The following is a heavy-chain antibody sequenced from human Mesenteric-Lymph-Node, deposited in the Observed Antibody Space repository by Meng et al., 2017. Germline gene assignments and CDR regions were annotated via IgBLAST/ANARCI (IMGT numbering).Heavy chain of an antibody. Sequence: EVQLVESGGGLVQPGGSLRLSCAASGFTFTDHYMDWVRQAPGKGLEWVGRITNTPNRYPTNYAASMKGRFTISRDDSKNSLYLEMNSLKIEDTAVYYCARDTSTSLDYWGQGALVTVSS. V-gene: IGHV3-72*01. CDR1: GFTFTDHY. CDR3: ARDTSTSLDY. J-gene: IGHJ4*02. D-gene: IGHD2/OR15-2a*01. CDR2: ITNTPNRYPT.